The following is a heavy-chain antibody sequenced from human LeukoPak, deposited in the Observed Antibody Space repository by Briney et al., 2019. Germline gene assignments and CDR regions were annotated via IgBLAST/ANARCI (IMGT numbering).Heavy chain of an antibody. CDR3: ARGPPGGSSGYYYSFDY. J-gene: IGHJ4*02. D-gene: IGHD3-22*01. CDR2: INPSGGST. Sequence: ASVKVSCEASGYTFTSYYMHWVRQAPGQGLEWMGIINPSGGSTSYAQKFQGRVTMTRDTSTSTVYMELSSLRSEDTAVYYCARGPPGGSSGYYYSFDYWGQGTLVTVSS. CDR1: GYTFTSYY. V-gene: IGHV1-46*01.